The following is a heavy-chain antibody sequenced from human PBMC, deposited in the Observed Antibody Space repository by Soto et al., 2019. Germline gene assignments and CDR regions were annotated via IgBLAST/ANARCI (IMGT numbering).Heavy chain of an antibody. CDR3: ARDKGGEALKGSGMDV. CDR1: GGSIGSRDYY. Sequence: QVQVPESGPGLVKPSQTLSLKCSVSGGSIGSRDYYWSWIRQHPEKVLEWIGSIHDNGNTDYNPSLEGRLTMSLDTSINEFSLKLTSVTAADTAVYYCARDKGGEALKGSGMDVWGQGTTVTVS. V-gene: IGHV4-31*02. D-gene: IGHD3-10*01. CDR2: IHDNGNT. J-gene: IGHJ6*02.